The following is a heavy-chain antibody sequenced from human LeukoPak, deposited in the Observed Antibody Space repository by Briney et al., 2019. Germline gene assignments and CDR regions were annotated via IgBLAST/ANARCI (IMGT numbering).Heavy chain of an antibody. CDR2: INPNSGGT. Sequence: GASVKVSCKASGYTFTGYYMHWVRQAPGQGLEWMGWINPNSGGTNYAQKFQGRVTMTRDTSISTAYMELRSLRSDDTAVYYCARDLLGGDYYDSSGYPGDYWGQGTLVTVSS. J-gene: IGHJ4*02. CDR1: GYTFTGYY. D-gene: IGHD3-22*01. V-gene: IGHV1-2*02. CDR3: ARDLLGGDYYDSSGYPGDY.